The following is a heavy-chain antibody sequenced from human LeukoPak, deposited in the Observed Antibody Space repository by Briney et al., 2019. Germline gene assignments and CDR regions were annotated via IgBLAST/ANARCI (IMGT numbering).Heavy chain of an antibody. CDR2: INSDGSST. D-gene: IGHD3-22*01. CDR3: AKELDYYEAFDY. V-gene: IGHV3-74*01. Sequence: GGSLRLSCAASGFTFSSYWMHWVRQAPGKGLVWVSRINSDGSSTSYADSVKGRFTISRDNAKNTLYLQMNSLRAEDTAVYYCAKELDYYEAFDYWGQGTLVAVSS. J-gene: IGHJ4*02. CDR1: GFTFSSYW.